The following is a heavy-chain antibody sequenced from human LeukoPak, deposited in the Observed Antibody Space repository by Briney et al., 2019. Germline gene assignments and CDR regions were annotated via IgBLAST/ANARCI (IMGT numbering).Heavy chain of an antibody. D-gene: IGHD2-21*02. CDR1: GFTFSSYS. J-gene: IGHJ4*02. V-gene: IGHV3-48*04. CDR3: ARDIGGDEAY. Sequence: PGGSLRLSCAASGFTFSSYSMNWVRQAPGKGLEWVSYISSSSSTIYYADSVKGRFTISRDNAKNSLYLQMNSLRAEDTAVYYCARDIGGDEAYWGQGTLVTVSS. CDR2: ISSSSSTI.